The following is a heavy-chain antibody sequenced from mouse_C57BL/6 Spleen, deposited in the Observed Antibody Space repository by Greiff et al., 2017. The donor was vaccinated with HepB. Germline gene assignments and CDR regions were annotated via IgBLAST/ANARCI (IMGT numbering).Heavy chain of an antibody. CDR1: GYAFTSSW. D-gene: IGHD3-2*01. V-gene: IGHV1-82*01. CDR2: IYPGDGDT. CDR3: ARGRRHERRYFDY. Sequence: QVQLQQSGPELVKPGASVKISCKASGYAFTSSWMHWVKQRPGQGLEWIGRIYPGDGDTNYNGKFKGKATLTADKSSSTAYMQLSSLTSEDSAVDVCARGRRHERRYFDYWGQGTTVTVSS. J-gene: IGHJ2*01.